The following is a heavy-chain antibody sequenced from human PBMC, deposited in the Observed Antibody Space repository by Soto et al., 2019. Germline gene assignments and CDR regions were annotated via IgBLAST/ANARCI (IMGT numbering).Heavy chain of an antibody. V-gene: IGHV4-59*08. D-gene: IGHD3-22*01. CDR1: GASIRYYY. CDR3: ARGPYYYDSSGYYYHY. CDR2: IYYSGST. Sequence: SDTLSLTCPVSGASIRYYYLSWIRKPPGKGLEWIGYIYYSGSTYYNPSLKSRVTISVDTSKNQFSLKLSSVTAADTAVYYCARGPYYYDSSGYYYHYWGQGTLVTVSS. J-gene: IGHJ4*02.